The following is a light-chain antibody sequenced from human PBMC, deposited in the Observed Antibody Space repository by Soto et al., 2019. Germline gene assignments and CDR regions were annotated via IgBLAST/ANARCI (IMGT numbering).Light chain of an antibody. V-gene: IGKV3-11*01. Sequence: EIVMTQSPATLSVSPGERATLSCRASQSFRGLLAWYQQKPGQAPRLLIYDAYNRATGIPPRFSGSGSGTDFTLTISSLEPEDFAIYYCQQRLSWPPITFGQGTRLEI. CDR3: QQRLSWPPIT. CDR2: DAY. CDR1: QSFRGL. J-gene: IGKJ5*01.